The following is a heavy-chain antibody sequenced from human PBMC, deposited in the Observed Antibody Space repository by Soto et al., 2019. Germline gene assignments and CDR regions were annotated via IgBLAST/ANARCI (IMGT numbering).Heavy chain of an antibody. CDR3: DRGGLRQRLDP. V-gene: IGHV3-23*01. J-gene: IGHJ5*02. D-gene: IGHD3-16*01. Sequence: GGSLRLSCAASGFTVNSSIMTWVRQAPGKGLERVSGINDNGDIIYYADSVKGRFTISRDSAKNTMYLQMNSLTVDDTAVYYCDRGGLRQRLDPWGRGALVTVSS. CDR2: INDNGDII. CDR1: GFTVNSSI.